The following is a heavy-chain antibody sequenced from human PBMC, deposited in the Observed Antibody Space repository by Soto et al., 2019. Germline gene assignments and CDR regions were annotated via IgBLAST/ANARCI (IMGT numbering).Heavy chain of an antibody. CDR3: ARGRRYSSSSGGYYYGMDV. Sequence: PXATLSLTCAVYGGSFSGYYWSWIRQPPGKGLEWIGEINHSGSTNYNPSLKSRVTISVGTSKNQFSLKLSSVTAADTAVYYCARGRRYSSSSGGYYYGMDVWGQGTTVTVSS. J-gene: IGHJ6*02. CDR1: GGSFSGYY. CDR2: INHSGST. D-gene: IGHD6-6*01. V-gene: IGHV4-34*01.